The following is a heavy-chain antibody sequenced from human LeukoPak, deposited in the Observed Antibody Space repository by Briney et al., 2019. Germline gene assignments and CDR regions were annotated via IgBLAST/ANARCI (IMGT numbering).Heavy chain of an antibody. Sequence: SETLSLTCNVSGDSISSYYWSWIRQPAGKGLEWIGRIYTSGSTNYNPSLKIRVTISVDKSKNQFSLKLSSVTAADTSAYYWARYRFGELLPDYWGQGTLVTVSS. D-gene: IGHD3-10*01. J-gene: IGHJ4*02. CDR3: ARYRFGELLPDY. CDR1: GDSISSYY. V-gene: IGHV4-4*07. CDR2: IYTSGST.